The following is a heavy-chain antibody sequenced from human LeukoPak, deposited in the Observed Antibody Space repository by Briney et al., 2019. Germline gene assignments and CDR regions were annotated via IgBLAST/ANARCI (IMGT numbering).Heavy chain of an antibody. CDR1: GGTFSSYA. Sequence: SVKVSCKASGGTFSSYAISWVRQAPGQGLEWVGGIIPIFGTANYAQKFQGRVTITADKSTSTAYMELSSLRSEDTAVYYCARGKGYSYGWGAYYYYMDVRGKGTTVTVSS. J-gene: IGHJ6*03. V-gene: IGHV1-69*06. CDR3: ARGKGYSYGWGAYYYYMDV. D-gene: IGHD5-18*01. CDR2: IIPIFGTA.